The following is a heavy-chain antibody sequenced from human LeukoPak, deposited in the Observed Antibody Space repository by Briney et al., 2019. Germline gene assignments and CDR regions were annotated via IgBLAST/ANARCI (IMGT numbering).Heavy chain of an antibody. Sequence: SETLSLTCTVSGGSISSSSYYWGWIRQPPGKGLEWIGSIYYSGSTYYNPSLKSRVTISVDTSKNQFSLKLSSVTAADTAVYYCARDSITMVREAYDAFDIWGQGTMVTVSS. J-gene: IGHJ3*02. V-gene: IGHV4-39*02. CDR3: ARDSITMVREAYDAFDI. CDR1: GGSISSSSYY. D-gene: IGHD3-10*01. CDR2: IYYSGST.